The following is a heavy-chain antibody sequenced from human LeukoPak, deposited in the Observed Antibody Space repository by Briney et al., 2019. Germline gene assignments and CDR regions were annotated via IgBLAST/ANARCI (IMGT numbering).Heavy chain of an antibody. CDR3: ARGNDYGDYVWKEYFDY. D-gene: IGHD4-17*01. V-gene: IGHV3-33*01. CDR2: IWYDGSNK. J-gene: IGHJ4*02. CDR1: GFTFSSYG. Sequence: GGSLRLSCAASGFTFSSYGMHWVRQAPGKGLEWVAVIWYDGSNKYYADSVKGRFTISRDNSKNTLYLQMNSLRAEDTAVYDCARGNDYGDYVWKEYFDYWGQGTLVTVSS.